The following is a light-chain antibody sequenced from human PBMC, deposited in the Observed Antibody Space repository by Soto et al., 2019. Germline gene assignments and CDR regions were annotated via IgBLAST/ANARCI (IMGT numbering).Light chain of an antibody. V-gene: IGKV4-1*01. Sequence: DIVMTQSPDSLAVSLGERATINCKSSQSVLYSSNNKNYLAWYQQKPGQPPNLLLYWASTRESGVPDRFSGSGFGTDFTVAISGLQAEDVAAYYCQQYYSTPYTFGRGTKLETK. J-gene: IGKJ2*01. CDR3: QQYYSTPYT. CDR1: QSVLYSSNNKNY. CDR2: WAS.